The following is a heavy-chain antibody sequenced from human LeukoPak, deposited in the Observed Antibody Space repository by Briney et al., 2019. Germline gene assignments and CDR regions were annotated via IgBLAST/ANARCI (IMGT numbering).Heavy chain of an antibody. CDR1: GNTFTDLS. CDR3: ATDFYRGRQFDY. CDR2: FDPEDVET. V-gene: IGHV1-24*01. Sequence: GASVTVSCKVSGNTFTDLSMNWVRQAPGKGREWMGGFDPEDVETIYAQKFQGRVTMTEDTSTASAYMDLSSLRLDDTAVYYCATDFYRGRQFDYWGQGTLLTVSS. J-gene: IGHJ4*02. D-gene: IGHD2/OR15-2a*01.